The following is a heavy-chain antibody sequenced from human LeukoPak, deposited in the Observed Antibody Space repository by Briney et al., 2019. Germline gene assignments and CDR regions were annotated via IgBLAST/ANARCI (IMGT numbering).Heavy chain of an antibody. D-gene: IGHD1-26*01. Sequence: EALSLTCTVSGGSISSYYWSWIRQPPGKGLEWIGYIYYSGSTNYNPSLKSRVTISVDTSKNQFSLKLSSVTAADTAVYYCARIPGIVGATTRKAFDIWGQGTMVTVSS. V-gene: IGHV4-59*08. CDR3: ARIPGIVGATTRKAFDI. CDR1: GGSISSYY. J-gene: IGHJ3*02. CDR2: IYYSGST.